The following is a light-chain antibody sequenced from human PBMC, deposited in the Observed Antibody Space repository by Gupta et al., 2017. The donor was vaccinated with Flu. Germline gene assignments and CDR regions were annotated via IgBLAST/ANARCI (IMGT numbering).Light chain of an antibody. CDR1: NIMLYSYDNKNF. CDR2: CAS. Sequence: GERATINFSASNIMLYSYDNKNFLACDQQKPGQPPKLLFYCASTRASGVHDRFSGSGSGTDFSLTISSLQAEDVAVYYCQQYDSTPYTFGQGTKVEVK. J-gene: IGKJ2*01. V-gene: IGKV4-1*01. CDR3: QQYDSTPYT.